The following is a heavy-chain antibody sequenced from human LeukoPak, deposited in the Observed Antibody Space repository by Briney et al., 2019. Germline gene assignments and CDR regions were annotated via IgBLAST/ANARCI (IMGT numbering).Heavy chain of an antibody. CDR2: FDPEDGET. Sequence: ASVKVSCKVSGYTLTELSMHWVRQAPGKGLEWMGGFDPEDGETIYAQKFQGRVTMTEDTSTDTAYMELSSLRSEDTAVYYCATDHLSPRSSSWKLFDYWGQGTLVTVSS. V-gene: IGHV1-24*01. D-gene: IGHD6-13*01. CDR1: GYTLTELS. J-gene: IGHJ4*02. CDR3: ATDHLSPRSSSWKLFDY.